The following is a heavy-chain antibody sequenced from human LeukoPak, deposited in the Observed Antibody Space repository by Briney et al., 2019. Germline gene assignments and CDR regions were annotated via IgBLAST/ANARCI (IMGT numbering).Heavy chain of an antibody. CDR1: GFTFSIAW. D-gene: IGHD4-17*01. Sequence: GGSLRLSCAGSGFTFSIAWMSWVRQAPGKGLEWVGRIKSNSDGGTPDYAAPVKGRFTISRDDSKNTLYLQMNSPNTEDTAVYYCTTIATVTMMHYDYWGQGTLVTVSS. CDR2: IKSNSDGGTP. CDR3: TTIATVTMMHYDY. V-gene: IGHV3-15*01. J-gene: IGHJ4*02.